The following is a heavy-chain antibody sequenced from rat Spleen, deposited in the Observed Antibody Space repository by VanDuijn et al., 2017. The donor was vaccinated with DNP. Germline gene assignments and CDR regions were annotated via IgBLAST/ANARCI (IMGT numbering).Heavy chain of an antibody. D-gene: IGHD1-2*01. J-gene: IGHJ2*01. CDR2: ISPSGGGT. CDR1: GFIFSNYY. V-gene: IGHV5-27*01. Sequence: EVQLVESGGGLVQPGRSMKLSCTASGFIFSNYYMAWIRQAPTKGLEWVTSISPSGGGTYYRDSVKGRFTISRDNADHTLYLQMDSLRSEDTATYYCTTDYSSYIYRGYWGQGVLVTVSS. CDR3: TTDYSSYIYRGY.